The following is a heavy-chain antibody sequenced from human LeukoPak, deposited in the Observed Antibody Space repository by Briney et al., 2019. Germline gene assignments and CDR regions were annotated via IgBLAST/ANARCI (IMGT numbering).Heavy chain of an antibody. CDR1: GYTFTGYY. V-gene: IGHV1-2*02. J-gene: IGHJ5*02. CDR3: ARDGSSSGWFDP. CDR2: INPNSGGA. Sequence: ASVKVSCKASGYTFTGYYMHWVRQAPGQELEWMGWINPNSGGANYAQKFQGRVTMTRDMSTSTVYMELSSLRSEDTAVYHCARDGSSSGWFDPWGQGTLVTVSS. D-gene: IGHD6-6*01.